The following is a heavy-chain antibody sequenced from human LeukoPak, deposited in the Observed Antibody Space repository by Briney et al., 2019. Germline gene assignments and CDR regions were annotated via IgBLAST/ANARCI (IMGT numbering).Heavy chain of an antibody. V-gene: IGHV1-2*02. CDR1: GYTFTGYY. J-gene: IGHJ4*02. CDR2: INPNSGGT. D-gene: IGHD3-22*01. CDR3: ARAPYYYDSSGYIY. Sequence: ASVKVSCKASGYTFTGYYMHWVRQAPGQGLEWMGWINPNSGGTNYAKKFQGRVTMTRDTSISTAYMELSRLRSDDTAVYYCARAPYYYDSSGYIYWGQGTLVTVSS.